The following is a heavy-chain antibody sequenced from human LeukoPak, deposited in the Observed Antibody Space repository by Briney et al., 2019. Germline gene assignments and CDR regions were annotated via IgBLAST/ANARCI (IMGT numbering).Heavy chain of an antibody. CDR3: ARYVVSRGYSFDY. CDR2: IHYSGTT. CDR1: GGSISGYY. J-gene: IGHJ4*02. V-gene: IGHV4-59*04. Sequence: SETLSLTCSVSGGSISGYYWNWIRQPPGKGLEWIGTIHYSGTTYYNPSLKSRVTVSVDTSKNQFSLRLTSVTAADTSVYYCARYVVSRGYSFDYWGQGTLVTVST. D-gene: IGHD4-23*01.